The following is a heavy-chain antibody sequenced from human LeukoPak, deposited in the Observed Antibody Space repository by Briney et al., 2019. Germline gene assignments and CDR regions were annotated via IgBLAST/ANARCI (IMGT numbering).Heavy chain of an antibody. J-gene: IGHJ4*02. V-gene: IGHV1-3*01. CDR3: ARGQWLLN. Sequence: GGSLRLSCAASGFTFTSYAMHWVRQAPGQRLEWMGWINAGNGNTKYSQKLQGRVTITRNTSISTAYMELSSLRSEDTAVYYCARGQWLLNWGQGTLVTVSS. CDR1: GFTFTSYA. D-gene: IGHD3-22*01. CDR2: INAGNGNT.